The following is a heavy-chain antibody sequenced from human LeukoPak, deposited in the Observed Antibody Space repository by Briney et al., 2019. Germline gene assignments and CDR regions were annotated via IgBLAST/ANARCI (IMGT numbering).Heavy chain of an antibody. V-gene: IGHV4-59*01. CDR1: GGSISSYY. Sequence: SETLSLTCTVSGGSISSYYWSWIRQPPGKGLEWIGYTYYSGSTNYNPSLKSRVTISVDTSKNQFSLKLSSVTAADTAVYYCARDLVRGYCSGGSCYPSRFDPWGQGTLVTVSS. J-gene: IGHJ5*02. CDR3: ARDLVRGYCSGGSCYPSRFDP. CDR2: TYYSGST. D-gene: IGHD2-15*01.